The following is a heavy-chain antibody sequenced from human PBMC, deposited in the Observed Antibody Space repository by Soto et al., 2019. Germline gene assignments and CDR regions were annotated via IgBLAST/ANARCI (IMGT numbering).Heavy chain of an antibody. CDR2: ISCDGSNK. Sequence: QVQLVESGGGVVQPGRSLRLSCAASGFTFSSYGMHWVRQAPGKGLEWVAVISCDGSNKYSADSVKGRFTISRDNSKKTLYLQMNTARAEDTAVHYCAKEGDLYGGYSFLGYYYYRLDVWGQGTTVTVSS. CDR1: GFTFSSYG. D-gene: IGHD5-12*01. V-gene: IGHV3-30*18. CDR3: AKEGDLYGGYSFLGYYYYRLDV. J-gene: IGHJ6*02.